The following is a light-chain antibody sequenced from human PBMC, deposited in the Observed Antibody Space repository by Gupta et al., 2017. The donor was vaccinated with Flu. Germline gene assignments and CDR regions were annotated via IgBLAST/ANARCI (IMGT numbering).Light chain of an antibody. Sequence: DIQMTQSPSTLSASVGDRVTITCRASQSISSWLAWYQQKPGKAPKSLIYKASSLESGVPSRLRGRGSGTXFTLTIXSLQPDDFATYYCQQDNRFSKRFGXGTKLEIK. CDR3: QQDNRFSKR. CDR1: QSISSW. V-gene: IGKV1-5*03. J-gene: IGKJ1*01. CDR2: KAS.